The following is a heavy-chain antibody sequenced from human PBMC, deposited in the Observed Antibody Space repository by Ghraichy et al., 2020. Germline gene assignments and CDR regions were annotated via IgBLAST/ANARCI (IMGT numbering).Heavy chain of an antibody. J-gene: IGHJ4*02. D-gene: IGHD4-17*01. CDR3: ARDGGYGDSDY. CDR1: GGSITSGDSY. Sequence: SETLSLTYTVSGGSITSGDSYWNWIRQPPGKGLEWIGYIYHSGNTYYNPSLKNRVTISVDTSKNHFSLNLSSVTAADTAVYYCARDGGYGDSDYWGQGTLVTVSS. V-gene: IGHV4-30-4*01. CDR2: IYHSGNT.